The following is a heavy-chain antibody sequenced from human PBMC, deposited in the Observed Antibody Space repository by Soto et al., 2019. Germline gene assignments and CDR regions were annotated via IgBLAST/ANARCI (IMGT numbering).Heavy chain of an antibody. J-gene: IGHJ5*02. CDR1: GGSFSGYY. CDR3: ARRGRYDFWSGYYWFDP. CDR2: INHSGST. D-gene: IGHD3-3*01. V-gene: IGHV4-34*01. Sequence: TLSLTCAVYGGSFSGYYWSWIRQPPGKGLEWIGEINHSGSTNYNPSLKSRVTISVDTSKNQFSLKLSSVTAADTAVYYCARRGRYDFWSGYYWFDPWGQGTLVTVSS.